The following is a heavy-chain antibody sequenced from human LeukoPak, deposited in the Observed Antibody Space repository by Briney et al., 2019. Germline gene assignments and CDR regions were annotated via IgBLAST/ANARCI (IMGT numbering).Heavy chain of an antibody. J-gene: IGHJ4*02. CDR3: AKGDVEMATSYYFDY. V-gene: IGHV3-23*01. D-gene: IGHD5-24*01. CDR1: EFTFSSYA. Sequence: PGGSLRLSCAASEFTFSSYAMSWVRQAPGKGLEWVSAISGSGGSTYYADSVKGRFTISRDNSKNTLYLQMNSLRAEDTAVYYCAKGDVEMATSYYFDYWGQGTLVTVSS. CDR2: ISGSGGST.